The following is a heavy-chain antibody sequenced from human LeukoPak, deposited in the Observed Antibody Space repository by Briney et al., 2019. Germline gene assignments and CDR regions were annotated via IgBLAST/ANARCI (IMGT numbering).Heavy chain of an antibody. CDR1: GYNFKSWG. CDR2: ISVDKGKT. J-gene: IGHJ4*02. Sequence: ASVKVFCKTSGYNFKSWGISWVRQAPGQGLEWMGWISVDKGKTNYAERLQGRVTMTTDTSTRTAYMELRSLRSDDTAMYYCAIRSGTYPYYLDYWGQGTLVTVAS. D-gene: IGHD3-10*01. V-gene: IGHV1-18*01. CDR3: AIRSGTYPYYLDY.